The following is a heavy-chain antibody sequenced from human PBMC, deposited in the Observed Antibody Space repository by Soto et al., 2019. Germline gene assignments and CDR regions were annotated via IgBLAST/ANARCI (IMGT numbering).Heavy chain of an antibody. CDR2: FDPEDGET. D-gene: IGHD3-10*01. J-gene: IGHJ5*02. Sequence: ASVKVSCKVSGYTLTELSMHWVRQAPGKGLEWMGGFDPEDGETIYAQKFQGRVTMTEDTSTDTAYMELSSLRSEDTAVYYCASRLLWFGELGYWFDPWGQGTLVTVSS. CDR1: GYTLTELS. V-gene: IGHV1-24*01. CDR3: ASRLLWFGELGYWFDP.